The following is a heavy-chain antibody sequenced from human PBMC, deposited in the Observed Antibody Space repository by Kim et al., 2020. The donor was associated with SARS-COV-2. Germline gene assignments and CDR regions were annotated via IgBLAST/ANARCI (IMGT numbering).Heavy chain of an antibody. Sequence: ASVKVSCKASGYTFTSYAMHWVRQAPGQRLEWMGWINAGNGNTKYSQKFQGRVTITRDTSASTAYMELSSLRSEDTAVYYCARDPHYYGSGSYYKLDAFDIWGQGTMVTVSS. D-gene: IGHD3-10*01. CDR1: GYTFTSYA. V-gene: IGHV1-3*01. J-gene: IGHJ3*02. CDR3: ARDPHYYGSGSYYKLDAFDI. CDR2: INAGNGNT.